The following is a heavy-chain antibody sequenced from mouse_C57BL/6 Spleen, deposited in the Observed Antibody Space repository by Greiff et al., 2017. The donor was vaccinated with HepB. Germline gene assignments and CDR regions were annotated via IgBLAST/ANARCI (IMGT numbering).Heavy chain of an antibody. J-gene: IGHJ3*01. Sequence: DVQLVESGGGLVQPGGSLSLSCAASGFTFTDYYMSWVRQPPGKALEWLGFIRNKANGYTTEYSASVKGRFTISRDNSQSILYLQMNALRAEDSATYYCARGRDYAPFAYWGQGTLVTVSA. D-gene: IGHD2-4*01. CDR1: GFTFTDYY. CDR2: IRNKANGYTT. V-gene: IGHV7-3*01. CDR3: ARGRDYAPFAY.